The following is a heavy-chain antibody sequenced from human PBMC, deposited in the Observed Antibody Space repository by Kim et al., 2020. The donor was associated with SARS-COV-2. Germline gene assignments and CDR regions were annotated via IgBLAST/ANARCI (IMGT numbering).Heavy chain of an antibody. CDR3: ARGGSYSSGWYEGYYYYYGMDV. V-gene: IGHV1-8*01. CDR2: MNPNSGNT. D-gene: IGHD6-19*01. CDR1: GYTFTSYD. J-gene: IGHJ6*02. Sequence: ASVKVSCKASGYTFTSYDINWVRQATGQGLEWMGWMNPNSGNTGYAQKFQGRVTMTRNTSISTAYMELSSLRSEDTAVYYCARGGSYSSGWYEGYYYYYGMDVWGQGTTVTVSS.